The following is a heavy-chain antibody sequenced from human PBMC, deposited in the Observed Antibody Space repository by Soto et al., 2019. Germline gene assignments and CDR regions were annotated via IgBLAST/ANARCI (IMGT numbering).Heavy chain of an antibody. CDR3: AKAISDYYAPPDY. J-gene: IGHJ4*02. CDR1: GFSFSSFA. CDR2: ISDRDGST. D-gene: IGHD3-22*01. V-gene: IGHV3-23*01. Sequence: GGSLRLSCAASGFSFSSFAMSWVHQAPGKGLEWVSVISDRDGSTYFADSVKGRFTISRDDSKSTLYLQMNGLRGDDTAIYYCAKAISDYYAPPDYWGQGTQVTVSS.